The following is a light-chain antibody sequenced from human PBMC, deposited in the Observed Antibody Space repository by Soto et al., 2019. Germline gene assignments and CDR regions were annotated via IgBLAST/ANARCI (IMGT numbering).Light chain of an antibody. J-gene: IGLJ1*01. CDR2: EVN. CDR3: CSYTSSNSYV. Sequence: QSALTQPPSLSGSPGQSVSISCTGTSSDVGSYNRVSWYQQPPGTAPKLMIYEVNNRPSGVPDRFSGSKSGNTASLTISGLQAEDEADYYCCSYTSSNSYVFGTGTKVTVL. V-gene: IGLV2-18*02. CDR1: SSDVGSYNR.